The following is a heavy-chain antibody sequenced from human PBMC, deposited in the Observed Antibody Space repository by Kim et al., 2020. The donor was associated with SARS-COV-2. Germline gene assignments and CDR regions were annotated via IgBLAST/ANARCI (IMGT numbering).Heavy chain of an antibody. J-gene: IGHJ6*03. V-gene: IGHV3-23*01. Sequence: GGSLRLSCAASGFTFSSYAMSWVRQAPGKGLEWVSAISGSGGSTYYADSVKGRFTISRDNSKNTLYLQMNSLRAEDTAVYYCAKKRADGGTMVRGNYYYYMDVWGRGTTVTVSS. CDR2: ISGSGGST. CDR3: AKKRADGGTMVRGNYYYYMDV. CDR1: GFTFSSYA. D-gene: IGHD3-10*01.